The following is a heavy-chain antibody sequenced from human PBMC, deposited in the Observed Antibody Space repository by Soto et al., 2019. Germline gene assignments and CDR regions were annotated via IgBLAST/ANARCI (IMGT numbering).Heavy chain of an antibody. CDR2: IKHDGSET. Sequence: EVQVVESGGDLVQPGGSLRLSCVVSGFTFSDFWMSWVRQAPGKGLDWVANIKHDGSETYYVGSVEGRFTISRDNTKDSLYLQMNRLRAEDTAVYYCARGGSWGPDFWGQGTLVTVSS. CDR1: GFTFSDFW. D-gene: IGHD2-15*01. V-gene: IGHV3-7*01. CDR3: ARGGSWGPDF. J-gene: IGHJ4*02.